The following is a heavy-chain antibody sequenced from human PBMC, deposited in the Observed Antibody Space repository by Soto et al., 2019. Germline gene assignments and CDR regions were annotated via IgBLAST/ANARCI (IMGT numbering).Heavy chain of an antibody. CDR1: GYTFTSYA. Sequence: ASVKVSCKASGYTFTSYAMHWVRQAPGQRLEWMGWINAGNGNTKYSQKFQGRVTITRDTSASTAYMELSSLRSEDTAVYYCARPERRITGRPDYGMDVWGQGTTVTVSS. V-gene: IGHV1-3*01. J-gene: IGHJ6*02. CDR3: ARPERRITGRPDYGMDV. CDR2: INAGNGNT. D-gene: IGHD1-20*01.